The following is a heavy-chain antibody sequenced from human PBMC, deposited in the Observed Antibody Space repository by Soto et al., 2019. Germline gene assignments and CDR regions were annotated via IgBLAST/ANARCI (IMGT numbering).Heavy chain of an antibody. D-gene: IGHD2-15*01. CDR3: ARGSVVAATLFDY. J-gene: IGHJ4*02. CDR2: IYYSGST. CDR1: GGSISSGGYY. Sequence: QVQLQESGPGLVKPSQTLSLTCTVSGGSISSGGYYWSWIRQHPGKGLEWIGYIYYSGSTYYNPSLTSLVTISVDTSKNQCSLKLSSVTAADTAVYYCARGSVVAATLFDYWGQGTLVTVSS. V-gene: IGHV4-31*01.